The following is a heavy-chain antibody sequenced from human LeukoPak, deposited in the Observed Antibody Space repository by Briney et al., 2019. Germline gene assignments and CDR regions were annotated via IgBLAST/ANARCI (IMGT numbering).Heavy chain of an antibody. Sequence: GGSLRLSCAASGFTFSDSAMHWVRQASGKGLEWLGRIRTQANNDATAYGASVKGRFIISRDDSRNTAYLQMNSLKTEDTAVYYRAGDYNSLTGLNYWGQGTLVTVSS. CDR3: AGDYNSLTGLNY. J-gene: IGHJ4*02. CDR1: GFTFSDSA. CDR2: IRTQANNDAT. V-gene: IGHV3-73*01. D-gene: IGHD3-9*01.